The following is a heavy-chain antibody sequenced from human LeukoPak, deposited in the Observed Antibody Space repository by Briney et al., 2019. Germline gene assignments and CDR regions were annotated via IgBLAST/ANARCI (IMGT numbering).Heavy chain of an antibody. V-gene: IGHV3-48*01. CDR3: ARGLQPDY. CDR2: ITLSSSVI. J-gene: IGHJ4*02. Sequence: GGSPRLSCAASGFTVSNTYMSWVRQSPGKGLEWVSYITLSSSVIYYADSVRGRFTISRDNAKNSLYLQMNSLRAEDTAVYYCARGLQPDYWGQGTLVTVSS. D-gene: IGHD2-15*01. CDR1: GFTVSNTY.